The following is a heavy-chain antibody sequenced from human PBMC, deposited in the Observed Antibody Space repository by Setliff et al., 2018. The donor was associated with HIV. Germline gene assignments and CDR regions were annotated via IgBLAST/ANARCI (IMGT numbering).Heavy chain of an antibody. Sequence: LRLSCAASGFTFSSYSMNWVRQAPGKGLELVASISSSGSTIYCADSVKGRFTISRDNAKNSLYLQMNSLRAEDTAVYYCARARSGSYESWGQGTLVTVSS. J-gene: IGHJ4*02. V-gene: IGHV3-48*04. CDR3: ARARSGSYES. D-gene: IGHD1-26*01. CDR1: GFTFSSYS. CDR2: ISSSGSTI.